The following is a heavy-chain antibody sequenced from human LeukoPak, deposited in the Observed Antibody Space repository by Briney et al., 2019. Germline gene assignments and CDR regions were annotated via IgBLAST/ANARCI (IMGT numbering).Heavy chain of an antibody. V-gene: IGHV1-2*02. J-gene: IGHJ4*02. CDR2: INPNSGGT. CDR3: ARDPSPYSSSWYLAY. CDR1: GYTFTGYY. D-gene: IGHD6-13*01. Sequence: GASVKVSCKASGYTFTGYYMHWVRQAPGQGLEWMGWINPNSGGTNYAQKFQGRVTKTRDTSISTAYMELSRLRSDDTAVYYCARDPSPYSSSWYLAYWGQGTLVTVSS.